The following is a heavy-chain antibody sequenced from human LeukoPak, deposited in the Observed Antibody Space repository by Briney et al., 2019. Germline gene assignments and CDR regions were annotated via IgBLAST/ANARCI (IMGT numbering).Heavy chain of an antibody. CDR3: ATGGFQDYYDSSGYYDLNPYYYYYGMDV. D-gene: IGHD3-22*01. J-gene: IGHJ6*02. V-gene: IGHV4-4*02. CDR2: IYYSGST. CDR1: GGSISSNNW. Sequence: SGTLSLTCAVSGGSISSNNWWGWVRQPPGKGLEWIGYIYYSGSTYYNPSLKSRVTISVDTSKNQFSLKLSSVTAADTAVYYCATGGFQDYYDSSGYYDLNPYYYYYGMDVWGQGTTVTVSS.